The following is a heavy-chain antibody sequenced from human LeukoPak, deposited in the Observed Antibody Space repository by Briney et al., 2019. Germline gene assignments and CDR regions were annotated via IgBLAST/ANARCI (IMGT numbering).Heavy chain of an antibody. CDR1: GYSISSGYY. D-gene: IGHD2-8*01. CDR3: ARRGGYCSNGVCY. J-gene: IGHJ4*02. V-gene: IGHV4-38-2*01. CDR2: IYHSGST. Sequence: PSETLSLTCAVSGYSISSGYYWGWIRQPPGKGLEWIGSIYHSGSTYYNPSLKSRVTISVDTSKNQFSLKLTSVTAADTAVYYCARRGGYCSNGVCYWGQGTLVTVSS.